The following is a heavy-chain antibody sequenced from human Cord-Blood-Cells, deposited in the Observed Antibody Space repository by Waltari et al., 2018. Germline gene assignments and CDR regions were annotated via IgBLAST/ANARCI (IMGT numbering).Heavy chain of an antibody. Sequence: QVQLVQSGAEVKKPGSSVKVSCKASGGTFSSYAISWVRQAPGQGLEWMGGVIPSLGMANYARKFQGRGTITADESTSTAYMELSSLRSEDTAVYYCASPKDCGGDCYSRYFQHWGQGTLVTVSS. J-gene: IGHJ1*01. D-gene: IGHD2-21*02. CDR2: VIPSLGMA. CDR3: ASPKDCGGDCYSRYFQH. V-gene: IGHV1-69*04. CDR1: GGTFSSYA.